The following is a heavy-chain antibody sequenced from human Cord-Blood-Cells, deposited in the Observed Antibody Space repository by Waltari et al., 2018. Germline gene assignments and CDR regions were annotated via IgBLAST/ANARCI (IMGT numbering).Heavy chain of an antibody. D-gene: IGHD2-2*02. V-gene: IGHV4-34*01. J-gene: IGHJ4*02. CDR3: ARGYCSSTSCYNFDY. CDR1: GGSFSGYY. CDR2: INHSGST. Sequence: QVQLQQWGAGLLKPSETLSLTCAVYGGSFSGYYWSWIRHPPGKGLEWIGEINHSGSTNYNPSLKSRVTISVDTSKNQFSLKLSSVTAADTAVYYCARGYCSSTSCYNFDYWGQGTLVTVSS.